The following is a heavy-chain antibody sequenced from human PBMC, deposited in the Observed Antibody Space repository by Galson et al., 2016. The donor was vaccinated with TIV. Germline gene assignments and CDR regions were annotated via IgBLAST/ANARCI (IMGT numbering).Heavy chain of an antibody. CDR2: FDPEDGET. D-gene: IGHD3-16*01. V-gene: IGHV1-24*01. CDR1: GYTVTELS. J-gene: IGHJ6*03. CDR3: ARGPNYYHSYMDV. Sequence: SVKASCKVSGYTVTELSMHWVRQTPEKSLEWMGGFDPEDGETVYAQKFQGRVTITAERSSNTAYMELTSLRSEDTAMYYCARGPNYYHSYMDVWGKGTTVTVSS.